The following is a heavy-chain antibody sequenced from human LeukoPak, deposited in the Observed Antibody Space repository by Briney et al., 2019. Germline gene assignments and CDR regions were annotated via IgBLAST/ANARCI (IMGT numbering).Heavy chain of an antibody. D-gene: IGHD3-10*01. V-gene: IGHV3-66*01. CDR2: IYSGGTT. J-gene: IGHJ4*02. Sequence: GGSLRLSCAASGFTVSSNYMSWVRQAPGKGLEWVSVIYSGGTTYYADSVRDRFIISRDNSKNTLYLQMNSLSAEDTAVYFCARSSGIYLYFDDWGQGTLVTVSS. CDR3: ARSSGIYLYFDD. CDR1: GFTVSSNY.